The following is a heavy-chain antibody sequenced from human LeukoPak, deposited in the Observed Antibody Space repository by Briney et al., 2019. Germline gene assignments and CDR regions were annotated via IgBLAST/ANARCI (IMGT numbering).Heavy chain of an antibody. Sequence: PGGSLRLSCAASGFTFSSYGMHWVRQAPGKGLEWVSVTSGSGGSTYYADPVKGRFTISRDNSKNTLYLQMNSLRAEDTAVYHCAKGGRTRAVDYWGQGTLVTVSS. D-gene: IGHD1-26*01. CDR2: TSGSGGST. CDR1: GFTFSSYG. J-gene: IGHJ4*02. CDR3: AKGGRTRAVDY. V-gene: IGHV3-23*01.